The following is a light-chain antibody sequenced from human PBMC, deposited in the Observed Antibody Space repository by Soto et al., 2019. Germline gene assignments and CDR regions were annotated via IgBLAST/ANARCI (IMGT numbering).Light chain of an antibody. Sequence: ENGFTQSPGTLSLSPGERATLSCRASQSVSSSYLAWYQQKPGQAPRLLIYGASSRATGIPDRFSGSGSGTDFTLTISRLEPEDFAVYYCQQYGRSPLTFGGGTKVDIK. CDR3: QQYGRSPLT. J-gene: IGKJ4*01. V-gene: IGKV3-20*01. CDR2: GAS. CDR1: QSVSSSY.